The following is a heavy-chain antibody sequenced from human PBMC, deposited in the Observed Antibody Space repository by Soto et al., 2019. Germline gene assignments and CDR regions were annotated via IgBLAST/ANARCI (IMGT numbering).Heavy chain of an antibody. CDR1: GGSISSSSYY. CDR2: IYYSGST. J-gene: IGHJ4*02. Sequence: QLQLQESGPGLVKPSETLSLTCTVSGGSISSSSYYWGWIRQPPGKGLEWIGSIYYSGSTYYNPSLKSRVSIPVDTCKNQFPLKLSSVTAAHTAVYYLAIRITHHDYWGQGTLVTVSS. V-gene: IGHV4-39*01. D-gene: IGHD3-10*01. CDR3: AIRITHHDY.